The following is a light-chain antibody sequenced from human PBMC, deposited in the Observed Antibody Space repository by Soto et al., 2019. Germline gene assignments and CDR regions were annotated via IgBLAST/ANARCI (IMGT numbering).Light chain of an antibody. CDR2: DVD. J-gene: IGLJ3*02. CDR3: CSYAGSYTWV. CDR1: SSDVGGYNY. V-gene: IGLV2-11*01. Sequence: QSALTQPRSVSGSPGQSVTISCTGTSSDVGGYNYISWYQQRPGKAPKLMIYDVDKRPSGVPDRFSGFKSGNTASLTISGLQAEDEADYYCCSYAGSYTWVFGGGTKVTVL.